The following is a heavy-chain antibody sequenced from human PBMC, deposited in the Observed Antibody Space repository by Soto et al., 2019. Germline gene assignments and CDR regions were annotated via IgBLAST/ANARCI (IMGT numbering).Heavy chain of an antibody. CDR3: ARDTGYDHDAFDI. V-gene: IGHV1-46*01. CDR2: INPTGTMT. D-gene: IGHD5-12*01. CDR1: GYTFITSYY. J-gene: IGHJ3*02. Sequence: QVQLVQSGAEVKKPGASVKLSCKASGYTFITSYYTHWVRQAPGQGLEWMGIINPTGTMTKYSERFQGRLTMTRDTSSITDYMELSILTSEDTAVYFCARDTGYDHDAFDIWGQGTMVTVSS.